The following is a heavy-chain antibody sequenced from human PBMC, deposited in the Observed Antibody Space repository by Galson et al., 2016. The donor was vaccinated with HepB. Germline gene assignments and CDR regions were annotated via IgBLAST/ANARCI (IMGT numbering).Heavy chain of an antibody. CDR3: VQGSTAPAV. V-gene: IGHV3-30*03. CDR2: DSMDGRRK. CDR1: GFLFRGYG. J-gene: IGHJ6*04. Sequence: SLRLSCAGSGFLFRGYGMHWVRQAPGKGLEWVAADSMDGRRKFYSDSVRGRFTISRDNSKNTLYLQMNSLRVDDEAVYYCVQGSTAPAVWGRGTTVTVSS. D-gene: IGHD1-26*01.